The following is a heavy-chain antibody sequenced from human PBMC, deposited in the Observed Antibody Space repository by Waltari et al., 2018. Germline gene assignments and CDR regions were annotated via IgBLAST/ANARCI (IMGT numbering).Heavy chain of an antibody. CDR1: SSA. V-gene: IGHV1-18*01. D-gene: IGHD1-26*01. Sequence: QVQVVQSGAEVEKPGDSVKVSCTTSSSALSWVRQAPGQGLEWMGWISVHSGATNYAQNFRDRVIMTADTSTRTAYLEVRNLRSDDTAVYYCARDSNHWDPRYMDVWGKGTTVTVSS. CDR3: ARDSNHWDPRYMDV. J-gene: IGHJ6*03. CDR2: ISVHSGAT.